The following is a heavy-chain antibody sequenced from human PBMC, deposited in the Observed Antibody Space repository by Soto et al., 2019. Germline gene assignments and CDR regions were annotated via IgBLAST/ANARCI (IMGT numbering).Heavy chain of an antibody. Sequence: GASVKVSCKASGYTFTSYVMHWVRQAPGQRLEWMGWINAGNGNTKYSQKFQGRVTIARDTSASTAYMELSSLRSEDTAVYYCARDRDLESSNFWFDPWGQGTLVTVSS. J-gene: IGHJ5*02. CDR1: GYTFTSYV. V-gene: IGHV1-3*01. D-gene: IGHD6-13*01. CDR3: ARDRDLESSNFWFDP. CDR2: INAGNGNT.